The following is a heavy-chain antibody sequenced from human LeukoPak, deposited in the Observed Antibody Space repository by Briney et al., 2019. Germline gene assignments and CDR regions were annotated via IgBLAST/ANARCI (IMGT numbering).Heavy chain of an antibody. V-gene: IGHV3-23*01. CDR3: ARRLPWFGESYYYYYMDV. Sequence: GGSLRLSCAASGFTFSSYAMSWVRQAPRKGLEWVSTISGSGDSTYYADSVKGRFTISRDNAKNSLYLQMNSLRAEDTAVYYCARRLPWFGESYYYYYMDVWGKGTTVTVSS. CDR1: GFTFSSYA. J-gene: IGHJ6*03. CDR2: ISGSGDST. D-gene: IGHD3-10*01.